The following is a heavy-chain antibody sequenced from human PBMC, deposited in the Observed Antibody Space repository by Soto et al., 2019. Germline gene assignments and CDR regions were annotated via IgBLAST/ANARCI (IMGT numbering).Heavy chain of an antibody. J-gene: IGHJ4*02. Sequence: GGSLRLSCAASGFTFRSYAMTWVRQAPGKGLEWVSAISAGGGSTFYADSVKGRFTISRDNSENTLYLQMGSLRAEDTAVYYCAKDWGLTPSGDGWGGHSDYWGQGTLVTVSS. CDR3: AKDWGLTPSGDGWGGHSDY. D-gene: IGHD3-10*01. CDR2: ISAGGGST. V-gene: IGHV3-23*01. CDR1: GFTFRSYA.